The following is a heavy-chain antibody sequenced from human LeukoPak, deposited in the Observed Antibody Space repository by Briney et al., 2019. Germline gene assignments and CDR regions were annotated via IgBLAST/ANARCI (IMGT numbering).Heavy chain of an antibody. Sequence: SETPSLTCTVPGGSISSYYWSWIRQPPGKGLEWIGYIYYSGSTNYNPSLKSRVTISVDTSKNQFSLKLSSVTAADTAVYYCARAADGSGSYGYWGQGTLVTVSS. D-gene: IGHD3-10*01. J-gene: IGHJ4*02. V-gene: IGHV4-59*01. CDR2: IYYSGST. CDR3: ARAADGSGSYGY. CDR1: GGSISSYY.